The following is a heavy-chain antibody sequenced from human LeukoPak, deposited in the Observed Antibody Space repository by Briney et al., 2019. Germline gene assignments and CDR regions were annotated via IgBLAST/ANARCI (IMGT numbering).Heavy chain of an antibody. V-gene: IGHV3-7*01. J-gene: IGHJ3*02. CDR1: GFTFSSYW. Sequence: PGGSLRLSCAASGFTFSSYWMSWVRQAPGKGLEWVANIKQEGSEKYYVDSVKGRFTISRDNAKNSLYLQMNSLRAEDTAVYYCARDRRLGDYNDAFDIWGQGTMVTVSS. D-gene: IGHD4-17*01. CDR3: ARDRRLGDYNDAFDI. CDR2: IKQEGSEK.